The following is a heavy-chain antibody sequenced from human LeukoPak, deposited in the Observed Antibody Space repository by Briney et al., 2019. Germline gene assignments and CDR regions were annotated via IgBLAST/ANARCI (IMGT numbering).Heavy chain of an antibody. CDR1: GFTFGDYA. CDR2: IRSKVDGGTP. CDR3: TRVDCSSTSCYISHADY. J-gene: IGHJ4*02. V-gene: IGHV3-49*04. Sequence: GGSLRLSCTTSGFTFGDYAMSWVRQAPGKGREGVGFIRSKVDGGTPEYSASVKGRFTISRDDSKSIVYLQMNSLKTEDTAVYYCTRVDCSSTSCYISHADYWGRGTLVTVSS. D-gene: IGHD2-2*02.